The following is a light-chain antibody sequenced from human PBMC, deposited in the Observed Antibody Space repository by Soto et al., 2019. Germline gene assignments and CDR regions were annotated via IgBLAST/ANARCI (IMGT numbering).Light chain of an antibody. CDR1: QSVHGW. CDR3: QQYNSYPT. J-gene: IGKJ1*01. Sequence: DIQMTQSPSTLSASVGDTVTITCRASQSVHGWLAWYQQKPGKAPNLLIYDASSLESGVPSRFSGSRTRTELTLTISSLQPADFATYYFQQYNSYPTVGQGTRVEIK. CDR2: DAS. V-gene: IGKV1-5*01.